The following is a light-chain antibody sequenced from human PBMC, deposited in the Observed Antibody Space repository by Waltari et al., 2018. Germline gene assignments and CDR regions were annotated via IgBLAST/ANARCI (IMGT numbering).Light chain of an antibody. CDR3: QQGNSYPRT. CDR2: YAN. Sequence: IQMSHSPSSLSASVGDRVTVTCRASQGISSYLNWYQQKPGKAPNLLIYYANSLASGVPSRYSGSGSGTEFTLTISSLQPEDFATYYCQQGNSYPRTFGQGTKVEIK. V-gene: IGKV1-13*02. CDR1: QGISSY. J-gene: IGKJ1*01.